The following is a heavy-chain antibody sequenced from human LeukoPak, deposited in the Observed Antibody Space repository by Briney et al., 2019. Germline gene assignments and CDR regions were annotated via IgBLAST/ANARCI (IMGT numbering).Heavy chain of an antibody. CDR1: GYTFSTYY. D-gene: IGHD2-8*02. CDR3: AIALGYCTVSSCPGSDF. J-gene: IGHJ6*02. CDR2: IDPTSGSA. Sequence: ASVKLSCKASGYTFSTYYLNWVRQAPGQGLEWMGKIDPTSGSAYYAQKFQGRVTMTRDTSTSTVYMEMSSLRSEDTAVYYCAIALGYCTVSSCPGSDFWRQRTTVTVSS. V-gene: IGHV1-46*01.